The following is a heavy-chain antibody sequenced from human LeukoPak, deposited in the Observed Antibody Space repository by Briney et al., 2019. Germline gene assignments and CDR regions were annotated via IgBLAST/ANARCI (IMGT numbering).Heavy chain of an antibody. J-gene: IGHJ5*02. Sequence: SETLSLTCAVYGGSFSGNYWTLIRQTPGRGLEWIGESSPTGDITAYNPSLKGRATISVASSKNQFSLQLTSVTAADTGVYYCARVPDFIARPCDAWGPGTMVTISS. V-gene: IGHV4-34*01. CDR2: SSPTGDIT. D-gene: IGHD2-21*01. CDR1: GGSFSGNY. CDR3: ARVPDFIARPCDA.